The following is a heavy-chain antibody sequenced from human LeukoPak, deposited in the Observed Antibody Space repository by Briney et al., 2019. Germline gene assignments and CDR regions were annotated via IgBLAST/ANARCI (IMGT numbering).Heavy chain of an antibody. V-gene: IGHV3-13*01. D-gene: IGHD6-6*01. Sequence: GGSLLLSCAASGFTFSSYDMHWVRQATGKGLEWVSAIGTAGDTYYPGSVKGRFTISRENAKNSLYLQMNSLRAGDTAVYYCAREYRSSSGRAFDYWGQGTLVTVSS. CDR3: AREYRSSSGRAFDY. CDR2: IGTAGDT. J-gene: IGHJ4*02. CDR1: GFTFSSYD.